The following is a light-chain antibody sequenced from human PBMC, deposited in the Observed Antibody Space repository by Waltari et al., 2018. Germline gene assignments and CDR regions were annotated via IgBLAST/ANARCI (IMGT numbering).Light chain of an antibody. V-gene: IGLV6-57*03. Sequence: NFMLTQPHSVSESPGKTVTISCTRSSGSISTNYVQWYQQRPGSAPPALIFNDDRRPSGVPDRFSGSIDRSSNSASLTISGLKTEDEADYYCQSYQSTSVIFGGGTKLTVL. J-gene: IGLJ2*01. CDR2: NDD. CDR1: SGSISTNY. CDR3: QSYQSTSVI.